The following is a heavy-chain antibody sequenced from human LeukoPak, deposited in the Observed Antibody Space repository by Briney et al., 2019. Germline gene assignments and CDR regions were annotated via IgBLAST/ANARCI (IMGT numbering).Heavy chain of an antibody. V-gene: IGHV4-59*12. Sequence: SETLSLTCTVSGGSISSYYWSWIRQPPGKGLEWIGCISSTGSTDYNPSLRSRVALSVDTSKNQFSLKLSSVTAADTAVFYCARDRGGPYFDLWGRGTLVTVSS. J-gene: IGHJ2*01. CDR2: ISSTGST. CDR3: ARDRGGPYFDL. CDR1: GGSISSYY.